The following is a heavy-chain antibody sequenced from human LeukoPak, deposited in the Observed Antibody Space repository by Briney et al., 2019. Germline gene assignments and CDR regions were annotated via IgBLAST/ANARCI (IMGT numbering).Heavy chain of an antibody. V-gene: IGHV3-30-3*01. D-gene: IGHD6-13*01. CDR2: ISYDGSNK. Sequence: GGSLRLSCAASGFTFCSYAMHWVRQAPGKGLEWVAVISYDGSNKYYADSVKGRFTISRDNSKNTLYLQMNSPRAEDTAVYYCARDPLLAGPFDSWGQGTLVTVSS. J-gene: IGHJ4*02. CDR3: ARDPLLAGPFDS. CDR1: GFTFCSYA.